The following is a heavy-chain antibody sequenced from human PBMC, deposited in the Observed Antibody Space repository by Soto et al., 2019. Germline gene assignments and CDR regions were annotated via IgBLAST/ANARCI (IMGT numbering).Heavy chain of an antibody. Sequence: QVPFQESGPGLVKPSETLSLPCTVSGGSINNYYCNWVRQPPGKGLEWIGSIHYSGTTHYNPSLESRVTIAADRAKNQFSLKLISVTAADTAVYYCAGDPYGMDVWGQGTTVSVSS. CDR3: AGDPYGMDV. CDR2: IHYSGTT. J-gene: IGHJ6*02. CDR1: GGSINNYY. V-gene: IGHV4-59*01.